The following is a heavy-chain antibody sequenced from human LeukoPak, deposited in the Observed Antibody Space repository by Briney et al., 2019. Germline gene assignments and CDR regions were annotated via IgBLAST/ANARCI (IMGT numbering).Heavy chain of an antibody. CDR1: GFTFSSYS. V-gene: IGHV3-21*01. D-gene: IGHD6-19*01. CDR3: ARGSWQWLVFDY. CDR2: ISSSSSYI. Sequence: PGGSLRLSCAASGFTFSSYSMNWVRQAPGKGLEWVSSISSSSSYICYADSVKGRFTISRDNAKNSLYLQMNSLRAEDTAVYYCARGSWQWLVFDYWGQGTLVTVSS. J-gene: IGHJ4*02.